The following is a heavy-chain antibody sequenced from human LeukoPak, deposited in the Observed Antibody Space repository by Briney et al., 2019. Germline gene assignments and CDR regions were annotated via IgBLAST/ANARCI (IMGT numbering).Heavy chain of an antibody. CDR1: GGTFSSYT. D-gene: IGHD6-13*01. CDR2: IIPILGIV. V-gene: IGHV1-69*04. J-gene: IGHJ1*01. CDR3: ARDSKQQPGLPLLSPEYFQH. Sequence: ASVKVSCKASGGTFSSYTISWVRQAPGQGLEWMGRIIPILGIVNYAQKFQGRVTITADKSTSTAYMELSSLRSEDTAVYYCARDSKQQPGLPLLSPEYFQHWGQGTLVTVSS.